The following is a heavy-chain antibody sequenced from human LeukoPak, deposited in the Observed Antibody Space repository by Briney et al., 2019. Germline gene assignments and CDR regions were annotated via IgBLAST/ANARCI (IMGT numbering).Heavy chain of an antibody. D-gene: IGHD6-6*01. CDR3: ARGPVTARSNAFDI. V-gene: IGHV4-4*07. Sequence: PSETLSLTCSVSGGSISGYYWSWIRQPAGKELEWIGRIFNSENANYNPSLKSRITISVDTSKNQSSLKLSSVTAAETAVYYCARGPVTARSNAFDIWGQGTMVTVSS. CDR1: GGSISGYY. CDR2: IFNSENA. J-gene: IGHJ3*02.